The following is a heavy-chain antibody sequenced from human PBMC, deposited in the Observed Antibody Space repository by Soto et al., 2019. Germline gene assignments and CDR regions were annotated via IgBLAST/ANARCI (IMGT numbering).Heavy chain of an antibody. CDR2: IIAMFGTP. Sequence: QVQLVQSGAEVKEPGSSVKVSCTASGGTVSNYPISCVRQAPGQGLEWMGGIIAMFGTPNYALKFQGRVTITAEESTSTASMALSSLRYDATAVYYCARHARHLEWLHPCDYWGPGALDTVSS. J-gene: IGHJ4*02. D-gene: IGHD3-3*01. V-gene: IGHV1-69*01. CDR3: ARHARHLEWLHPCDY. CDR1: GGTVSNYP.